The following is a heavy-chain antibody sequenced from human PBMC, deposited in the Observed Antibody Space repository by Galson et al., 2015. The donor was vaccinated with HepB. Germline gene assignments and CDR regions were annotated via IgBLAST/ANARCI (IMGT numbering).Heavy chain of an antibody. CDR2: IWYDGSE. CDR1: GFTFSTYD. CDR3: ARDGRITMVRGVIDY. V-gene: IGHV3-33*01. Sequence: SLRLSCAASGFTFSTYDMHWVRQAPGKGLEWVAVIWYDGSEYYVDSVKGRFTISRDNSKNTLYLQMNSLRAEDTAVYYCARDGRITMVRGVIDYWGQGTLVTVS. D-gene: IGHD3-10*01. J-gene: IGHJ4*02.